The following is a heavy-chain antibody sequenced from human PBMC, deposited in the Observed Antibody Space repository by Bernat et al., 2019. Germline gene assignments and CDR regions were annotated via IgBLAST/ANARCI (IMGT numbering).Heavy chain of an antibody. CDR3: ARDPGGMNWNDVGFDY. V-gene: IGHV4-34*01. J-gene: IGHJ4*02. Sequence: QVQLQQWGAGLLKPSETLSLTCAVYGGSFSGYYWSWIRQPPGKGLEWIGEINHSGSTNYNPSLKSRVTISVDTSKNQFSLKLSSVTAADTAVYYCARDPGGMNWNDVGFDYWGQGTLVTVSS. CDR2: INHSGST. D-gene: IGHD1-1*01. CDR1: GGSFSGYY.